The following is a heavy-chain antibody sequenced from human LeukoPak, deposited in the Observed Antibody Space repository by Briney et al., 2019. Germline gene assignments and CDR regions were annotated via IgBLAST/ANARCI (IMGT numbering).Heavy chain of an antibody. Sequence: SETLSLTCAVYGGSFSGYYWSWLRQTPGKGLEWIGEISHRGSTNHNPSLKSRVTISVDTSTNQLSLKLSSVTVADTAVYYCARTGMVGAADYWGQGTLVTVSS. J-gene: IGHJ4*02. CDR1: GGSFSGYY. D-gene: IGHD2-15*01. CDR3: ARTGMVGAADY. CDR2: ISHRGST. V-gene: IGHV4-34*01.